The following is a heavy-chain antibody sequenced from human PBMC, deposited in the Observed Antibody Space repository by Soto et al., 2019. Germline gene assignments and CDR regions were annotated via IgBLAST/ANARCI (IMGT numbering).Heavy chain of an antibody. V-gene: IGHV1-69*01. CDR3: ARVLYYGSGSYSPYGMDV. CDR2: VSPPIRTS. J-gene: IGHJ6*02. D-gene: IGHD3-10*01. CDR1: GVSFNNNG. Sequence: QVQLVQSGAEVKKPGSSVKVSCKTSGVSFNNNGIGWVRQAPGHGLEWMGGVSPPIRTSNYARKFQGRISITADASTGTVNMEVSSLTSEDTAQYYCARVLYYGSGSYSPYGMDVWGQGTTVTVSS.